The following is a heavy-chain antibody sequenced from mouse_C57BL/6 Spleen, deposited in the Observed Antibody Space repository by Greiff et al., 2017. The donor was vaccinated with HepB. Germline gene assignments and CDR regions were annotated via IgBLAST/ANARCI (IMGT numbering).Heavy chain of an antibody. Sequence: VQLQQSGPELVKPGASVKISCKASGYAFSSSWMNWVKQRPGKGLEWIGRIYPGDGDTNYNGKFKGKATLTADKSSSTAYMQLSSLTSEDSAVYCCAITTVVATRFDYWGQGTTLTVSS. CDR2: IYPGDGDT. V-gene: IGHV1-82*01. D-gene: IGHD1-1*01. CDR3: AITTVVATRFDY. CDR1: GYAFSSSW. J-gene: IGHJ2*01.